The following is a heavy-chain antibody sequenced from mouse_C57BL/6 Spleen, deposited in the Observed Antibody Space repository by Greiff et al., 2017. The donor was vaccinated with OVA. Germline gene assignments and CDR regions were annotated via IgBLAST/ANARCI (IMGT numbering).Heavy chain of an antibody. D-gene: IGHD1-1*01. J-gene: IGHJ3*01. CDR3: ARNREFYGSGFAY. CDR2: INPNNGGT. V-gene: IGHV1-22*01. CDR1: GYTFTDYN. Sequence: VHVKQSGPELVKPGASVKMSCKASGYTFTDYNMHWVKQSHGKSLEWIGYINPNNGGTSYNQKFKGKATLTVNKSSSTAYMELRSLTSEDSAVYYCARNREFYGSGFAYWGQGTLVTVSA.